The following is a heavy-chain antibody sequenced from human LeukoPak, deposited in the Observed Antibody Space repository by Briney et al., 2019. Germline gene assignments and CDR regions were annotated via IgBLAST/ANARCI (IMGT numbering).Heavy chain of an antibody. Sequence: ASVKVSCKASGYTFTSYGISWVRQAPGQGLEWMGWISAYNGNTNYAQKLQGRVTMTTDTSTSTAYMELRSLRSDDTAVYYCARGKGLLWFGERKINGYWGQGTLVTVSS. J-gene: IGHJ4*02. CDR2: ISAYNGNT. D-gene: IGHD3-10*01. CDR1: GYTFTSYG. V-gene: IGHV1-18*01. CDR3: ARGKGLLWFGERKINGY.